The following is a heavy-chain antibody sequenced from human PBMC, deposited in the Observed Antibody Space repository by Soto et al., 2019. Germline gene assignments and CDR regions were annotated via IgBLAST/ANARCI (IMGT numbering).Heavy chain of an antibody. CDR3: ARPTRQGYSYGYYYYGMDV. CDR2: MNPNSGNT. Sequence: ASVKVSCKASGYTLTSYDINWVRQATGQGLEWMGWMNPNSGNTGYAQKFQGRVTMTRNTSISTAYMELSSLRSEDTAVYYCARPTRQGYSYGYYYYGMDVWGQGTTVTVSS. CDR1: GYTLTSYD. V-gene: IGHV1-8*01. J-gene: IGHJ6*02. D-gene: IGHD5-18*01.